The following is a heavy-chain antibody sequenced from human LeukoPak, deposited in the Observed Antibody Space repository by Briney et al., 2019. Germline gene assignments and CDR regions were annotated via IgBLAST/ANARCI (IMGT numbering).Heavy chain of an antibody. D-gene: IGHD5-18*01. CDR1: GFTLSNCA. CDR3: ARDSSPSYTAMVESYFDY. V-gene: IGHV3-23*01. J-gene: IGHJ4*02. Sequence: PGGSLRLSCAASGFTLSNCAMTWVRQAPGKGLEWVSGIDTKGSRTYYADSVKGRFTISRDNSKNTLFLQMNSLRAEDTAVYYCARDSSPSYTAMVESYFDYWGQGTLVTVSS. CDR2: IDTKGSRT.